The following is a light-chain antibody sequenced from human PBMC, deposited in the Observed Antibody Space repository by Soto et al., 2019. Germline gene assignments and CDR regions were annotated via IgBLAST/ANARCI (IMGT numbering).Light chain of an antibody. J-gene: IGKJ5*01. CDR3: QQRSNWPPIT. V-gene: IGKV3-11*01. CDR1: QSVSSY. CDR2: DAS. Sequence: EIVLTQSPATLSLSPGERAPLSCRASQSVSSYLAWYQQKPCQAPRLLIYDASNRATGIPARFSGSGSGTDFTPTISSLEPRDLAVYYGQQRSNWPPITVGQGTRLAIK.